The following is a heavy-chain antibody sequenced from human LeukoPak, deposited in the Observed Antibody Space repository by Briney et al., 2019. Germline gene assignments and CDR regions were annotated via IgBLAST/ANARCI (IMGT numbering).Heavy chain of an antibody. V-gene: IGHV3-23*01. CDR2: ISGSGGST. D-gene: IGHD2-15*01. CDR1: GFTFSNYA. CDR3: ARDQVAKWYYFDY. J-gene: IGHJ4*02. Sequence: GGSLRLSCAASGFTFSNYAMTWVRQAPGKGLEWVSSISGSGGSTYYADSVRGRFTISRDNSKNTLYLQMNSLRAEDTAVYYCARDQVAKWYYFDYWGQGTLVTVSS.